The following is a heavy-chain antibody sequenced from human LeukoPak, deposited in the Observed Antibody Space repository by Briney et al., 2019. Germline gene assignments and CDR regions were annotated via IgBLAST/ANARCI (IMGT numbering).Heavy chain of an antibody. CDR3: ARGDCSSTSCSSTPKNWFDP. D-gene: IGHD2-2*01. Sequence: GGSLRLSCAASGFTFSNYAMSWVRQAPGKGLEWVSAISGRGGTTYYADSVKGRFTISRDNSMNTLYLQMNSLRAEDTAVFYCARGDCSSTSCSSTPKNWFDPWGQGTLVSVSS. CDR1: GFTFSNYA. CDR2: ISGRGGTT. J-gene: IGHJ5*02. V-gene: IGHV3-23*01.